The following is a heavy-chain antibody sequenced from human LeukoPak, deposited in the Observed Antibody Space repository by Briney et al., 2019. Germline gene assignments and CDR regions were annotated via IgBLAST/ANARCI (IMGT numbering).Heavy chain of an antibody. D-gene: IGHD5-24*01. CDR2: ISYDGSNK. CDR1: GFTLSSYA. CDR3: ARPPGGMATIRDY. V-gene: IGHV3-30-3*01. Sequence: PGGSLRLSCAASGFTLSSYAMHWVRQAPGKGLEWVAVISYDGSNKYYADSVKGRFTISRDNSKNTLYLQMNSLRAEDTAVYYCARPPGGMATIRDYWGQGTLVTVSS. J-gene: IGHJ4*02.